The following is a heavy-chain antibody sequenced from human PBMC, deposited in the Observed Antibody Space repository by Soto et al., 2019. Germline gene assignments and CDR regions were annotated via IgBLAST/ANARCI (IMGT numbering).Heavy chain of an antibody. CDR2: IWYDGTQK. Sequence: QVQLEESGGGVVQPGRSLRLSCEASGFTFNAYSMHWVRQPPGKGLEWLAAIWYDGTQKYYADSVKGRFIISRDNSKKTLYLEMNSLRAEDPAVYYCARAGGTTVTGLWHFDSWGQGTLVTVSS. V-gene: IGHV3-33*01. D-gene: IGHD4-17*01. CDR3: ARAGGTTVTGLWHFDS. J-gene: IGHJ4*02. CDR1: GFTFNAYS.